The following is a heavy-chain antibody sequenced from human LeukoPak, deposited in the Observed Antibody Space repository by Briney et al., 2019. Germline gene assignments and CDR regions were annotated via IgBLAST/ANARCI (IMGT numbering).Heavy chain of an antibody. D-gene: IGHD3-22*01. J-gene: IGHJ3*02. CDR3: AAGYDSSGYYAGDAFDI. Sequence: ASVKVSCKASGFTFTSSAMQWVRQARGQRLEWIGWIVVGSGNTNYAQRFQEGVTITRDMSTSTAYMELSSLRSEDTAVYYCAAGYDSSGYYAGDAFDIWGQGTMVTVSS. V-gene: IGHV1-58*02. CDR2: IVVGSGNT. CDR1: GFTFTSSA.